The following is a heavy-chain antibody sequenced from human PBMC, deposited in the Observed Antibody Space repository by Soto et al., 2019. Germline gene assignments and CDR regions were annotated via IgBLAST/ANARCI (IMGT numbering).Heavy chain of an antibody. J-gene: IGHJ4*02. V-gene: IGHV3-48*02. D-gene: IGHD7-27*01. CDR3: ARDRNWAFDY. Sequence: PGGSLRLSCAASGFTFSSYSMAWVRQAPGEGLELIAYSTSSSSAIYYADSVKGRFTVSRDYAKNSLYLQMNSLRDEDTAVYYCARDRNWAFDYWGQGTQVTVSS. CDR1: GFTFSSYS. CDR2: STSSSSAI.